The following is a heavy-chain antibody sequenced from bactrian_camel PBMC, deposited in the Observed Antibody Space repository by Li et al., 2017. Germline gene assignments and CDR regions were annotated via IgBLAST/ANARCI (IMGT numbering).Heavy chain of an antibody. CDR2: IGSSGGTT. Sequence: VQLVEPGGGSVQAGGSLRLSCAASGYTYSSWCMGWFRQAPGKGLEWVSSIGSSGGTTYYADSVKGRFTISRDPARNLVYLQMNSLKPEDTAMYYCVAEENSPDRVKWNSPPVSGDFGYWGQGTQVTVS. CDR1: GYTYSSWC. D-gene: IGHD7*01. J-gene: IGHJ6*01. CDR3: VAEENSPDRVKWNSPPVSGDFGY. V-gene: IGHV3S40*01.